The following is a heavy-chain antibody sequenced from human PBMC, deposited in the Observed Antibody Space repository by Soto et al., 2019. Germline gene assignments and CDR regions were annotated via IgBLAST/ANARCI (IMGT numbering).Heavy chain of an antibody. CDR2: IKSKADGETK. Sequence: PGGSLRLSCVASGFTFSHAWMSWVRQAPGKGLEWVGRIKSKADGETKDYGAPVRGRFTISRDDSQDILYLHMNSLRIEDTAVYYCCVIKRRDQYSTSGYWFDPWGPGTLVTVSS. CDR3: CVIKRRDQYSTSGYWFDP. D-gene: IGHD4-4*01. CDR1: GFTFSHAW. J-gene: IGHJ5*02. V-gene: IGHV3-15*01.